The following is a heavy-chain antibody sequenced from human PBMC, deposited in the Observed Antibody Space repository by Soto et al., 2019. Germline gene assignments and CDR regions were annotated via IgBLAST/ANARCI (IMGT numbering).Heavy chain of an antibody. CDR3: SRGAATRSYYYYGMDV. V-gene: IGHV3-49*03. CDR2: IRSKAYGGTT. J-gene: IGHJ6*02. D-gene: IGHD2-15*01. Sequence: GSLRLYCTASGFTFGVYAMSWFRQAPGKGLEWVGFIRSKAYGGTTEYAASVKGRFTISRDDSKSIAYLQMNSLKTEDTAVYYCSRGAATRSYYYYGMDVWGQGTTVTVSS. CDR1: GFTFGVYA.